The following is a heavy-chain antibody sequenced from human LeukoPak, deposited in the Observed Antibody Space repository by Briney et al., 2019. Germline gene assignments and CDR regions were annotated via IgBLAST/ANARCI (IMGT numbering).Heavy chain of an antibody. J-gene: IGHJ6*03. CDR3: ARGPGAGYYYYYYMDV. V-gene: IGHV6-1*01. CDR1: GDSVSSNSAA. D-gene: IGHD1-14*01. Sequence: SQTLSLTCAISGDSVSSNSAAWNWIRQSPSRGLEWLGRTYYRSKWYNDYAVSVKGRITINPDTSKNQFSLQLNSVTPEDTAVYYCARGPGAGYYYYYYMDVWGKGTTVTVSS. CDR2: TYYRSKWYN.